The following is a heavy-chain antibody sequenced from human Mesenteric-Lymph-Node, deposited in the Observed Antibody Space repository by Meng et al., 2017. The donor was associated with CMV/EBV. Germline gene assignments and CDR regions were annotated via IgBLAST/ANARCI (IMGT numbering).Heavy chain of an antibody. Sequence: GSGSSFTRYWISWVRQMPGKGLEWMGRIDPSDSYTNYSPSFQGHVTISADKSISTAYLQWSSLKASDTAMYYCARQSAARELRSFDYWGQGTLVTVSS. CDR3: ARQSAARELRSFDY. J-gene: IGHJ4*02. D-gene: IGHD1-26*01. V-gene: IGHV5-10-1*01. CDR1: GSSFTRYW. CDR2: IDPSDSYT.